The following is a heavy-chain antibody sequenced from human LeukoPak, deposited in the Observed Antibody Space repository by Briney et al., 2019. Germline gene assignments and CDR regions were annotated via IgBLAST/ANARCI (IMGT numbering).Heavy chain of an antibody. V-gene: IGHV3-23*01. CDR3: ARDGYRGGAAARPAFYYYYYYMDV. CDR1: GFTFSSYA. J-gene: IGHJ6*03. CDR2: ISGSGGST. Sequence: PGGSLRLSCAASGFTFSSYAMSWVRQAPGKGLEWVSAISGSGGSTYYADSVKGRFTISRDNAKNSLYLQMNSLRAEDTAVYYCARDGYRGGAAARPAFYYYYYYMDVWGKGTTVTVSS. D-gene: IGHD6-13*01.